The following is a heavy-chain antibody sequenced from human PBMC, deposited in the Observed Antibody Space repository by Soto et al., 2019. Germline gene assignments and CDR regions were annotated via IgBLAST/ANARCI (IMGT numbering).Heavy chain of an antibody. J-gene: IGHJ4*02. D-gene: IGHD1-1*01. CDR1: GYTFTSHA. CDR3: AKRTGRYFDY. CDR2: INVGNGNT. V-gene: IGHV1-3*01. Sequence: QVQLVQSGTEVKKSGASMKISCKASGYTFTSHAVHWVRPAPGQRLEWIGWINVGNGNTKYSQTFQGRVTITRDTSANTAYMELSSLGSEDTAVYYCAKRTGRYFDYWGQGTLVTVSS.